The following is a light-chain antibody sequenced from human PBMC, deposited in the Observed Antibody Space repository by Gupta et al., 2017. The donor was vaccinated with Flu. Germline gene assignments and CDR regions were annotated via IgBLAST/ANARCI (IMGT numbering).Light chain of an antibody. J-gene: IGLJ3*02. Sequence: SSELTQPPSVSVSPGQTASITCSGDTLGDKYACWYQQKPGQSPVLVIYQDSKRPSGIPERFSGSNSGNTATLTISGTQAMDEADYYCQAWDSSLWVFGGGTKLTVL. CDR2: QDS. CDR1: TLGDKY. V-gene: IGLV3-1*01. CDR3: QAWDSSLWV.